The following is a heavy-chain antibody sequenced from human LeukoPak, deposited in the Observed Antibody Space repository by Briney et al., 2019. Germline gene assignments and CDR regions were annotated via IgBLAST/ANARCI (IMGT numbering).Heavy chain of an antibody. CDR3: ARQKRGGCDYVWGSYRYHFDY. V-gene: IGHV5-51*01. CDR1: GYSFTSYW. D-gene: IGHD3-16*02. CDR2: FYPGDSDT. J-gene: IGHJ4*02. Sequence: GESLKISCKGSGYSFTSYWIGWVRQMPGKGLEWMGIFYPGDSDTRYSPSFQGQVTISADKSISTAYLQWSSLKASDTAMYYCARQKRGGCDYVWGSYRYHFDYWGQGTLVTVSS.